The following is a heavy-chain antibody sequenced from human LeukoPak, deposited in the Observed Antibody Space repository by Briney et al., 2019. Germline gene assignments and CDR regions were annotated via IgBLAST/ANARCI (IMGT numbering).Heavy chain of an antibody. D-gene: IGHD6-25*01. CDR2: INHSGST. J-gene: IGHJ6*04. CDR1: GGSFSGYY. V-gene: IGHV4-34*01. Sequence: SETLSLNCAVYGGSFSGYYWSWIRQPPGKGLEWIGEINHSGSTNYNPSLESRVTISVDTSKNQFSLKLNSVTAADTAVYYCARDRSSSVGRNYYNGMDVWGKGTTVTVSS. CDR3: ARDRSSSVGRNYYNGMDV.